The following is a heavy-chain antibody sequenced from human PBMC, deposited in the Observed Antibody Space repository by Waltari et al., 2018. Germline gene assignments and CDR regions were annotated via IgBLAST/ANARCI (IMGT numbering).Heavy chain of an antibody. D-gene: IGHD6-6*01. Sequence: EVQLVESGGGLVQPGGSMRLSCAAPEFTLSNYRMNWVRQAPGKGLEWVSYISSSSSTIYYADSVKGRFTISRDNAKNSLYLQMNSLRAEDTAVYYCARGGIAARRAFDYWGQGTLVTVSS. V-gene: IGHV3-48*01. CDR2: ISSSSSTI. CDR3: ARGGIAARRAFDY. J-gene: IGHJ4*02. CDR1: EFTLSNYR.